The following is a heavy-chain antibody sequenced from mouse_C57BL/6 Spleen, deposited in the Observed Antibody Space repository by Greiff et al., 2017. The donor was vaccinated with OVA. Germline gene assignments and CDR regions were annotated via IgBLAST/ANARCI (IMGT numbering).Heavy chain of an antibody. J-gene: IGHJ4*01. Sequence: QVQLQQSGAELVKPGASVKISCKASGYAFSSYWMNWVKQRPGQGLEWIGQIYPGDGDTNYNGKFKGKATLTADKSSSTAYMQLSSLTSEDSAVYYCARGATEPLYAMDYWGQGTSVTVSS. CDR3: ARGATEPLYAMDY. CDR2: IYPGDGDT. CDR1: GYAFSSYW. V-gene: IGHV1-80*01. D-gene: IGHD4-1*02.